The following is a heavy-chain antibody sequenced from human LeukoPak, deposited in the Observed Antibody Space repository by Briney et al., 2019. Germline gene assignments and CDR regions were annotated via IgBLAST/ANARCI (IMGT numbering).Heavy chain of an antibody. V-gene: IGHV1-18*01. CDR3: ARVNYYDSSGYYAEYYYYYMDV. CDR2: ISAYNGNT. D-gene: IGHD3-22*01. CDR1: GYTFTSYG. J-gene: IGHJ6*03. Sequence: GASVKVSCKASGYTFTSYGISWVRQAPGQGLEWMGWISAYNGNTNYAQKLQGRVTMTTDTSTSTAYMELRSLRSDDTAVYYCARVNYYDSSGYYAEYYYYYMDVWGKGTTVTISS.